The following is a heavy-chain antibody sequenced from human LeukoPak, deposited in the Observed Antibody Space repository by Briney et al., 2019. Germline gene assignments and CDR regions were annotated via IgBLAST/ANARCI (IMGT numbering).Heavy chain of an antibody. CDR1: GGSISSYY. CDR3: ARVYYDSSGYFLDY. CDR2: IYYSGST. V-gene: IGHV4-59*01. D-gene: IGHD3-22*01. J-gene: IGHJ4*02. Sequence: PSETLSLTCTVSGGSISSYYWSWIRQPTGKGLEWIGYIYYSGSTNYNPSLKSRVTISVDTSKNQFSLKLSSVSAADTAVYYCARVYYDSSGYFLDYWGQGTLVTVSS.